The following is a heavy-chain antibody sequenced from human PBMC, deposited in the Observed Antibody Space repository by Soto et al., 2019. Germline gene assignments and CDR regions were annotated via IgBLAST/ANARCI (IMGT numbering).Heavy chain of an antibody. D-gene: IGHD6-19*01. CDR1: GFTFSSYW. J-gene: IGHJ6*02. CDR2: INSDGSST. V-gene: IGHV3-74*01. CDR3: APHGGWILGYGMDV. Sequence: EVQLVESGGGLVQPGGSLRLSFAASGFTFSSYWMHWVRQAPGKGLVWVSRINSDGSSTSYADSVKGRFTISRDNAKNTLYLQMNSLRAEDTAVYYCAPHGGWILGYGMDVWGQGTTVTVSS.